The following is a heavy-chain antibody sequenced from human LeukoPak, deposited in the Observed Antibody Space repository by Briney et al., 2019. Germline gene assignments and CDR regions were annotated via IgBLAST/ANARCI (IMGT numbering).Heavy chain of an antibody. CDR2: TYYRSKWYD. V-gene: IGHV6-1*01. J-gene: IGHJ4*02. CDR1: GDSVSRNSAA. Sequence: SQTLSLTCAISGDSVSRNSAAWNGFRQSPSRGLEWLGRTYYRSKWYDDYAVSVKGRITISQDTSKNQFSLQLNSVTPEDTAVYFCARGGAVGATTFDYWGQGTLVTVSS. CDR3: ARGGAVGATTFDY. D-gene: IGHD1-26*01.